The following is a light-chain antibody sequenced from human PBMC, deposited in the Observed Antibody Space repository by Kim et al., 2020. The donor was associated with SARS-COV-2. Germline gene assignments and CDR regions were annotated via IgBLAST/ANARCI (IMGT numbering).Light chain of an antibody. CDR2: GKS. CDR3: TSRDSSGDHVV. J-gene: IGLJ2*01. CDR1: SLKNYY. V-gene: IGLV3-19*01. Sequence: ALGHTVRLTCQGDSLKNYYATGYQQRPGQAPLHVLYGKSNRPSGIPDRFSGSASGNTASLTIAGAQAEDEADYYWTSRDSSGDHVVFGGGTKVTVL.